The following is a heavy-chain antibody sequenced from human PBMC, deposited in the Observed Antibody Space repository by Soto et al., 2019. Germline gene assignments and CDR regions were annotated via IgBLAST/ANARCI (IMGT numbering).Heavy chain of an antibody. Sequence: TLSLTCAVSGGSISSGGYSWSWIRQPPGKGLEWVAYIYHSGSTYYNPSLKSRVTISVDRSKNQFSLRLSSVTAADTAVYYCARAMTTGTTFDYWGQGTLVTVSS. D-gene: IGHD4-17*01. J-gene: IGHJ4*02. CDR3: ARAMTTGTTFDY. V-gene: IGHV4-30-2*01. CDR1: GGSISSGGYS. CDR2: IYHSGST.